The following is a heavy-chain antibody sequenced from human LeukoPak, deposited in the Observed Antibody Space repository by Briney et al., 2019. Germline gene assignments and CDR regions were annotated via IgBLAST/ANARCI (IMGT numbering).Heavy chain of an antibody. CDR1: GYTFTGYY. V-gene: IGHV1-2*02. D-gene: IGHD3-22*01. CDR3: ARDVDSSGYVGN. CDR2: INPNSGGT. Sequence: ASVKVSCKASGYTFTGYYMHWVRQAPGQGLEWMGWINPNSGGTNYAQKFQGRVTMTRDTSTTTAYMELSSLRSDDTALYYCARDVDSSGYVGNWGQGTLVTVSS. J-gene: IGHJ4*02.